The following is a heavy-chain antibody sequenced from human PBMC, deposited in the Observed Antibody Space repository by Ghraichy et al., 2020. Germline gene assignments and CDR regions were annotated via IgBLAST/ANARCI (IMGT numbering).Heavy chain of an antibody. D-gene: IGHD2-2*01. CDR3: ARGGTSSAIPGDYYYYCMDA. CDR1: GDSISNYY. J-gene: IGHJ6*02. V-gene: IGHV4-59*01. Sequence: SETLSLTCTVSGDSISNYYLSWIRQPPGKGLEWIGFIYYSWSTKYNPSLQSRVTLTVDTSKNQFSLKLSSVTAADTAVYYCARGGTSSAIPGDYYYYCMDAWAQGTPVTVSS. CDR2: IYYSWST.